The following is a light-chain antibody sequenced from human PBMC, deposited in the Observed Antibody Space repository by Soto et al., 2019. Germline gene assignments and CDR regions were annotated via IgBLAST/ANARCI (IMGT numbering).Light chain of an antibody. Sequence: DIQMTQSPSTLSASVGDGVTITCRASHSISSWLAWYQQKPGKAPKLLIYDASSLESGVPSTFSGSGSGTEFTLTISSLQPDDLATYDCQQYNSYRWTVGQGTKVAIK. J-gene: IGKJ1*01. CDR2: DAS. V-gene: IGKV1-5*01. CDR1: HSISSW. CDR3: QQYNSYRWT.